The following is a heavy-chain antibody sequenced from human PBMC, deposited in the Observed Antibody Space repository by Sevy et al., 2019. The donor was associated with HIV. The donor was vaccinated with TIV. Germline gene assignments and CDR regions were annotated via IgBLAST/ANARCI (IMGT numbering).Heavy chain of an antibody. CDR3: AKTGITIFGVRKVNWFDP. CDR2: FSASGGST. J-gene: IGHJ5*02. Sequence: GGSLRLSCAASGFTFSNYAMTWVRQAPGKGLEWVSTFSASGGSTYYADSVKGRFTISRDNSKNTLFLQMDSLRAGDTAVYYCAKTGITIFGVRKVNWFDPSGQGTMVTVSS. V-gene: IGHV3-23*01. CDR1: GFTFSNYA. D-gene: IGHD3-3*01.